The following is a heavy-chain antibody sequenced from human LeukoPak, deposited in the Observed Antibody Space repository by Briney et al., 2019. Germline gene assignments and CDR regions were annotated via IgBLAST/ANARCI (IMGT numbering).Heavy chain of an antibody. CDR3: AKDSNWGSDYYFDY. CDR2: ISGSGGST. D-gene: IGHD7-27*01. V-gene: IGHV3-23*01. Sequence: GGSLRLSCAASGFTFSSYAMSWVRQAPRKRLEWVSAISGSGGSTYYADSVKGRFTISRDNSKNTLYLQMNSLRAEDTAVYYCAKDSNWGSDYYFDYWGQGTLVTVSS. CDR1: GFTFSSYA. J-gene: IGHJ4*02.